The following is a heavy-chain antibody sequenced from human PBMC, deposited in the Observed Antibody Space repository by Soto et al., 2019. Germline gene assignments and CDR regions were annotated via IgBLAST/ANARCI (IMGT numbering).Heavy chain of an antibody. V-gene: IGHV1-2*02. D-gene: IGHD2-8*02. CDR1: GYSFTGYY. CDR3: ARVDYGTGGYRCPEFDY. CDR2: INPDSGAT. J-gene: IGHJ4*02. Sequence: HEHLVQSGAEVKRPGASLKVSCKASGYSFTGYYIHWVRQAPGQGLEWMGWINPDSGATNYAQNFQGRVTRTSDTSISAASKDLTSLTSDATAVYCSARVDYGTGGYRCPEFDYWGQGTMVIVSS.